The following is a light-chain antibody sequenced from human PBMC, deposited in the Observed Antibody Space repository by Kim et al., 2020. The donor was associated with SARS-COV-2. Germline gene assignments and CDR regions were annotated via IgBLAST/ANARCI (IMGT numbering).Light chain of an antibody. J-gene: IGKJ1*01. CDR2: GAS. Sequence: PGERATPSCRASQSVSRNYLAWYQQKPGQAPRLLIYGASSRATGIPDRFSGSGSGTDFTLTISRLEPGDFAVYYCQQFDDSSSWTFGQGTKVDIK. CDR1: QSVSRNY. V-gene: IGKV3-20*01. CDR3: QQFDDSSSWT.